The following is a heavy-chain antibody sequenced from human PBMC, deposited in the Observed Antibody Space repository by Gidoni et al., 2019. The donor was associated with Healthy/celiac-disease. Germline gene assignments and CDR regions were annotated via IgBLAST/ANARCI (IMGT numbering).Heavy chain of an antibody. J-gene: IGHJ3*02. Sequence: QVQLQESVPGLVKPSETLSLPCTVSGCSISSCYWSWIRQPSGKGLDWTGRIYTSGSTNYNPALKSRVTMSGDTSKNQFSLKLSSVTAADTAVYYCARVQFGERAFDIWGQGTMVTVSA. CDR3: ARVQFGERAFDI. V-gene: IGHV4-4*07. CDR1: GCSISSCY. D-gene: IGHD3-10*01. CDR2: IYTSGST.